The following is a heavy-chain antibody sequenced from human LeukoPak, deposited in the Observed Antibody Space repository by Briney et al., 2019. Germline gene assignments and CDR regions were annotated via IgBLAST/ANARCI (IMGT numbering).Heavy chain of an antibody. D-gene: IGHD6-13*01. V-gene: IGHV4-59*01. CDR3: ARASPYINRWTNAFDI. CDR2: IYYSGRT. J-gene: IGHJ3*02. Sequence: SETLSLTCTVSGGSISSYYWSWIRQPPGKGLEWIGYIYYSGRTKYSPSLKSRVTISVDTSKNQFSLKLSSVTSADTAVYYCARASPYINRWTNAFDIWGQGTMVTVSS. CDR1: GGSISSYY.